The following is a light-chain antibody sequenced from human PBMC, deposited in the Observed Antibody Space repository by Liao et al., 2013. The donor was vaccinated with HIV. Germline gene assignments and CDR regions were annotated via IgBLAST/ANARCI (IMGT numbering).Light chain of an antibody. Sequence: SYVLTQPPSVSVAPGKTARITCGGNNIGSKSVHWYQQKPGQAPVLVIYYDSDRPSGIPERFSGSNSGNTATLTISRVEAGDEADYYCQVWDSSSDHPVFGGGTKFTVL. CDR2: YDS. CDR1: NIGSKS. V-gene: IGLV3-21*01. CDR3: QVWDSSSDHPV. J-gene: IGLJ2*01.